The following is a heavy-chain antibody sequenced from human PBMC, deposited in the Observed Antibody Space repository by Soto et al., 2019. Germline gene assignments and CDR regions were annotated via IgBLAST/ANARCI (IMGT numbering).Heavy chain of an antibody. CDR2: INTYNGNT. J-gene: IGHJ6*01. Sequence: QVQLVQSRAEVKNPGASVKVACKASGYSFTRYGIAWARQAPGQGLEWMGWINTYNGNTNYAQNLQGRVTLTTDTSTSTAYMELTSPRSNDTAIYYCAMVDVYVTPSPQDV. D-gene: IGHD3-16*01. CDR1: GYSFTRYG. V-gene: IGHV1-18*01. CDR3: AMVDVYVTPSPQDV.